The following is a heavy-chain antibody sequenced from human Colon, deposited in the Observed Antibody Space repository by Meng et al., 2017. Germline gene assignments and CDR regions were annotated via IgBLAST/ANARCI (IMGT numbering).Heavy chain of an antibody. Sequence: QVHLVQSGAEVKKPGFSVKVSSKACGGNFSNFIIIWVRQAPGQGLEWMGRIIPLFDISNSAPKFQGRVTITADKFTTTAYMELSSLRSDDTAVYYCAMNYYDGSGYFDYWGEGTLVTVSS. CDR3: AMNYYDGSGYFDY. CDR2: IIPLFDIS. V-gene: IGHV1-69*02. J-gene: IGHJ4*01. D-gene: IGHD3-22*01. CDR1: GGNFSNFI.